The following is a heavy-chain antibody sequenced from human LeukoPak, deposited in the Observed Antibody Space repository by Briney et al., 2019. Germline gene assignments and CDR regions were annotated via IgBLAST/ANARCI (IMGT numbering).Heavy chain of an antibody. CDR3: AKRGVVIRVILVGFHKEAYYFDS. CDR2: VSGSGGST. V-gene: IGHV3-23*01. J-gene: IGHJ4*02. Sequence: GGSPRLSCVVSGITLANYGMSWVRQAPGKGLEWVAGVSGSGGSTNYADSVKGRFTISRDNPKNTLYLQMNSLRAEDAAVYFCAKRGVVIRVILVGFHKEAYYFDSWGQGALVTVSS. CDR1: GITLANYG. D-gene: IGHD3-22*01.